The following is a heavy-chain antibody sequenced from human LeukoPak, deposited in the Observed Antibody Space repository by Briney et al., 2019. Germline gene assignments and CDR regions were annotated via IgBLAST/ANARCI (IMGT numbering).Heavy chain of an antibody. J-gene: IGHJ4*02. D-gene: IGHD5-18*01. CDR1: GYTFTAYY. CDR2: INPNSGGT. Sequence: GASVKVSCKASGYTFTAYYMHWVRQAPGQGLEWMGWINPNSGGTNYARNFQGRVTMTRDTSISTAYMELSSLTSDDTAVYYCARIVDTHMDYWGQGTLVTVSS. V-gene: IGHV1-2*02. CDR3: ARIVDTHMDY.